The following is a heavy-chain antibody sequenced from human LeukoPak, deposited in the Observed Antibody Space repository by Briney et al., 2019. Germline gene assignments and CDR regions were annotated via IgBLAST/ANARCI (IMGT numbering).Heavy chain of an antibody. V-gene: IGHV4-59*01. Sequence: SETLSLTCTVSGGSISSYYWSWIRQPPGKGLEWIGDIYYSGGTNYNPSLKSRVTISVDTSKNQFSLKLSSVTAADTAVYYCARGESGYDPIDYWGQGTLVTVSS. CDR3: ARGESGYDPIDY. J-gene: IGHJ4*02. CDR1: GGSISSYY. D-gene: IGHD5-12*01. CDR2: IYYSGGT.